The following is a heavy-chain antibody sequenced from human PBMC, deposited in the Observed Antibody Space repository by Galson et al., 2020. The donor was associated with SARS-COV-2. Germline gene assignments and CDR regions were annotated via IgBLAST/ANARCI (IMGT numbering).Heavy chain of an antibody. V-gene: IGHV4-59*01. J-gene: IGHJ4*02. Sequence: SENLSLTCTVSGGSITRYYWSWIRQSPGKGLDWIGYITFIGNTHYNPSLKSRVTISTYTSKNQFSLKLSSVTAADTAVYYCARYDPLAAAGTCGFDFWGQGTLVTVSS. D-gene: IGHD2-15*01. CDR2: ITFIGNT. CDR3: ARYDPLAAAGTCGFDF. CDR1: GGSITRYY.